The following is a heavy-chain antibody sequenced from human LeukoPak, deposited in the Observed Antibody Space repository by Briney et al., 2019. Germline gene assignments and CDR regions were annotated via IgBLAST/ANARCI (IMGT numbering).Heavy chain of an antibody. J-gene: IGHJ6*02. D-gene: IGHD1-14*01. CDR2: ISGSGST. V-gene: IGHV3-23*01. CDR1: GFTFSSYA. CDR3: AKAEALGGQPGLRYSYYGVDV. Sequence: GGSLRLSCEASGFTFSSYAMSWVRQAPGKGLEWVSGISGSGSTHYADSVKGRFIISRDNFKYTLFLQMKSLRDEDTATYYCAKAEALGGQPGLRYSYYGVDVWGQGTTVIVSS.